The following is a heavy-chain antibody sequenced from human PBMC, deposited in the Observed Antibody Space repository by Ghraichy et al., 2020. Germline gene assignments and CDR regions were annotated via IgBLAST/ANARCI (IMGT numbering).Heavy chain of an antibody. J-gene: IGHJ4*02. CDR3: VRDHDWAFDY. CDR1: GFTFSSYN. CDR2: ISITNAI. V-gene: IGHV3-69-1*01. Sequence: ETLSLTCAASGFTFSSYNMNWVRQAPGKGLEWVSYISITNAIYYGDSVRGRFTISRDDAKNSLYLQMNSLRDEDTAVYYCVRDHDWAFDYWGQGALVTVSS. D-gene: IGHD3-9*01.